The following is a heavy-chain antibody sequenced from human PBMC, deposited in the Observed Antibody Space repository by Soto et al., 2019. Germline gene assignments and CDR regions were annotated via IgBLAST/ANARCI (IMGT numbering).Heavy chain of an antibody. V-gene: IGHV4-61*01. D-gene: IGHD3-9*01. J-gene: IGHJ5*02. Sequence: XGSLSLTCAVCRACVTGAKAYGFCIRKPPGKGLEWIGYIAYSGYTYYNPSLRSRVTISADRSENKFSLTLKSVTAADPAVYFCPTDFERAAIGPCGQRTSVTGTS. CDR2: IAYSGYT. CDR3: PTDFERAAIGP. CDR1: RACVTGAKAY.